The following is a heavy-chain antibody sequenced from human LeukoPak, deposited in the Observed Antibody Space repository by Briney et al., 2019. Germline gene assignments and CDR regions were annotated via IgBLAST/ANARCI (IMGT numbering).Heavy chain of an antibody. J-gene: IGHJ4*02. D-gene: IGHD3-3*01. CDR3: ARDDRTYDFWSGYYYY. V-gene: IGHV1-18*01. CDR1: GGTFSSYA. CDR2: INAGNGNT. Sequence: ASVKVSCKASGGTFSSYAISWVRQAPGQGLEWMGWINAGNGNTKYSQKFQGRVTITRDTSTNTAYMELRSLRSDDTAVYYCARDDRTYDFWSGYYYYWGQGTLVTVSS.